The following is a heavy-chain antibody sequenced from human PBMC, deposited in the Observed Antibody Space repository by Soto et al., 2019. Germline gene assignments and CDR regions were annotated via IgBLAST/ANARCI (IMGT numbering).Heavy chain of an antibody. CDR3: ARDSNWNYENWFDP. J-gene: IGHJ5*02. V-gene: IGHV4-59*01. Sequence: SETLSLTCTVSGGSISSYYWSWIRQPPGKGLEWIGYIYYSGSTNYNPSLKSRVTISVDTSKNQFSLKLSSVTAADTAVYYCARDSNWNYENWFDPWGQGTLVTVSS. D-gene: IGHD1-7*01. CDR1: GGSISSYY. CDR2: IYYSGST.